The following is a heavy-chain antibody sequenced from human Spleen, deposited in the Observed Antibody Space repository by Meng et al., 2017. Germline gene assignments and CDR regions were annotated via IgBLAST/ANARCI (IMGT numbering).Heavy chain of an antibody. V-gene: IGHV4-34*01. Sequence: QVELQQVCAGLLKPSETLSLTCAVYGGSFSGYYWSWIRQPPGKRLEWIGEINHSGSTNYNPSLKSRVTISVDTSKNQFSLKLSSVTAADTAVYYCARGPADIVVVVAATLLDYWGQGTLVTVSS. D-gene: IGHD2-15*01. CDR2: INHSGST. CDR1: GGSFSGYY. CDR3: ARGPADIVVVVAATLLDY. J-gene: IGHJ4*02.